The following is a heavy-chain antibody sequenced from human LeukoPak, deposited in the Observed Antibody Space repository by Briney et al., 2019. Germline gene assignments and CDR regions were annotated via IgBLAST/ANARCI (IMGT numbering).Heavy chain of an antibody. Sequence: ASVKVSCKASGYTFSGYYIHWVRQAPGQGLEWMGLIKPDSGNTKCPQKFQGRVTMTRDTSTSTVYMELSSLRSEDTAVYYCARVIIVATILDAFDIWGQGTMVTVSS. CDR1: GYTFSGYY. V-gene: IGHV1-2*02. J-gene: IGHJ3*02. CDR2: IKPDSGNT. D-gene: IGHD5-12*01. CDR3: ARVIIVATILDAFDI.